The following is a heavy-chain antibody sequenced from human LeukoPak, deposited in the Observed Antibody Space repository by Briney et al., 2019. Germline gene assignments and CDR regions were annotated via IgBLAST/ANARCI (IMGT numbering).Heavy chain of an antibody. CDR3: ARDRAAAGTGDAFDI. CDR1: GFTFSSYG. J-gene: IGHJ3*02. V-gene: IGHV3-33*01. D-gene: IGHD6-13*01. CDR2: IWYDGSNK. Sequence: GGSLRLSCEASGFTFSSYGMHWVRQAPGKGLEWVAVIWYDGSNKYYADSVKGRFTISRDNSKNTLYLQMNSLRAEDTAVYYCARDRAAAGTGDAFDIWGQGTMVTVSS.